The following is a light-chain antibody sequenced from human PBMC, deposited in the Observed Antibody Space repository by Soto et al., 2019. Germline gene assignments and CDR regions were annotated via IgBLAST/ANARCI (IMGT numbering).Light chain of an antibody. Sequence: EIVLTQSPATLSLSPGERATLSCRSSQSVSSYLAWYQQKPGQAPRLLIYDASNRATGIPVRFSGSGSGTDFTLTISSLEPEDYAVYYCQQRGNWPVLTFGGGTKVEIK. V-gene: IGKV3-11*01. CDR3: QQRGNWPVLT. CDR1: QSVSSY. J-gene: IGKJ4*01. CDR2: DAS.